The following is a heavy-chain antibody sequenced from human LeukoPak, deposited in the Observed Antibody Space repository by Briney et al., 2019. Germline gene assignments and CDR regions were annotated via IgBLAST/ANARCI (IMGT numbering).Heavy chain of an antibody. D-gene: IGHD6-19*01. CDR2: ISAYNGNT. V-gene: IGHV1-18*01. J-gene: IGHJ4*02. Sequence: ASVKVSCKASGYTFPSYGISWVRQAPGQGLEWMGWISAYNGNTNYAQKLQGRVTMTTDTSTNTASMELRSLRSDDTAVYYCARRRGTGWYDYWGQGTLVTVSS. CDR1: GYTFPSYG. CDR3: ARRRGTGWYDY.